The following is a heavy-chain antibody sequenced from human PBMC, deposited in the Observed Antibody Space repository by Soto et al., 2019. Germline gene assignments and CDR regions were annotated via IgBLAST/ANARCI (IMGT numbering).Heavy chain of an antibody. CDR2: IRSKGDGGAT. V-gene: IGHV3-15*01. Sequence: EVQLAESGGGLVEPGGSLRLSCAGSGITLSNAWMNWVRQAAGKGLDWVGRIRSKGDGGATEYAAPVEGRFTFSRDDSENTLFLQMSALKPEDTGVYFCTSTRPGTNVFDIWGPGTMVIVSP. CDR1: GITLSNAW. D-gene: IGHD1-1*01. CDR3: TSTRPGTNVFDI. J-gene: IGHJ3*02.